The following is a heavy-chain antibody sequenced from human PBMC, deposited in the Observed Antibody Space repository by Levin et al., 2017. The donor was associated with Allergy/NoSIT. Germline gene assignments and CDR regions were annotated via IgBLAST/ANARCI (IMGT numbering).Heavy chain of an antibody. CDR2: IRSKAHSYAT. J-gene: IGHJ4*02. Sequence: GGSLRLSCAASGFTFSGSAMHWVRQASGKGLEWIGRIRSKAHSYATAYGASMQDRFTISRDDSKNTAYLQVNSLNTEDAAVYYCVRHVDGSSWLDWGQGTLVTVSS. CDR3: VRHVDGSSWLD. V-gene: IGHV3-73*01. D-gene: IGHD6-13*01. CDR1: GFTFSGSA.